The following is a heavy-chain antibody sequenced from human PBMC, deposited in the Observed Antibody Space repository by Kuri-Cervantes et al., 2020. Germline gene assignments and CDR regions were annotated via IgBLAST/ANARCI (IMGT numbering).Heavy chain of an antibody. CDR1: GGTFSSYA. D-gene: IGHD3-10*01. J-gene: IGHJ2*01. CDR3: AREAGVKVRGVIIPRYFDL. V-gene: IGHV1-69*05. CDR2: IIPIFGTA. Sequence: SVKVSCKASGGTFSSYAISWVRQAPGQGLEWMGGIIPIFGTANYAQKFQGRVTMTRDTSISTAYMELSRLRSDDTAVYYCAREAGVKVRGVIIPRYFDLWGRSTLVTVSS.